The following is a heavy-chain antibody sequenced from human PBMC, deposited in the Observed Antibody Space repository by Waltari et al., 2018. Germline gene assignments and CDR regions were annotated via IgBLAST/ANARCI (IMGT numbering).Heavy chain of an antibody. CDR3: ARFPRVTRSWYFDV. Sequence: QVQLQESGPGLVKPSQTLSLPCNVSGDSFSRGDYYWPWIRQHPGKGLEWIGYIFYTGNTFYTPSLKSRVTISVDTSQNQFSLHLNYMTAADTAVYFCARFPRVTRSWYFDVWGRGTQVTVSS. D-gene: IGHD4-17*01. CDR2: IFYTGNT. CDR1: GDSFSRGDYY. V-gene: IGHV4-31*03. J-gene: IGHJ2*01.